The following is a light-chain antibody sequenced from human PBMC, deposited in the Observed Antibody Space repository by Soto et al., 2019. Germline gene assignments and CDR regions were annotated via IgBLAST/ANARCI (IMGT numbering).Light chain of an antibody. Sequence: DVVMTQTPLSLSVAPGQPASISCNSRQILLHITGETFLFWYLQKPGQSPQLLIYEVSTRVSGVPDRFSGSGSGTDFTLEISRVETDDVGIYYCMQSTQLPPTFGQGTRLEI. V-gene: IGKV2D-29*02. CDR2: EVS. J-gene: IGKJ5*01. CDR3: MQSTQLPPT. CDR1: QILLHITGETF.